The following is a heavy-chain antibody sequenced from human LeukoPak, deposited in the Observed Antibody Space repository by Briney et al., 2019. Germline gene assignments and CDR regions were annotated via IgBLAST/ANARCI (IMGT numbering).Heavy chain of an antibody. Sequence: SETLSLTCTVSGGSISSSSYYWGWIRQPPGKGLEWIGSIYYSGSTYYNPSLKSRVTISVDTSKNQFSLKLSSVTAADTAVYYCARENYDILTGLDRFDPWGQGTLVTVSS. J-gene: IGHJ5*02. CDR3: ARENYDILTGLDRFDP. D-gene: IGHD3-9*01. CDR1: GGSISSSSYY. CDR2: IYYSGST. V-gene: IGHV4-39*02.